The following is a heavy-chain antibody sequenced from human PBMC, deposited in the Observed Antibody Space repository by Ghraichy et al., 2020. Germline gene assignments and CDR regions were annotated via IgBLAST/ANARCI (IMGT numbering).Heavy chain of an antibody. V-gene: IGHV4-59*01. CDR3: ARGAGTYVSLPFDY. CDR1: GGSISSYY. J-gene: IGHJ4*02. CDR2: IYYSGST. D-gene: IGHD6-19*01. Sequence: SETLSLTCTVSGGSISSYYWSWIRQPPGKELEWIGYIYYSGSTNYNPSLKSRVTISVDTSKNQFSLKLSSVTAADTAVYYCARGAGTYVSLPFDYWGQGTLVTVSS.